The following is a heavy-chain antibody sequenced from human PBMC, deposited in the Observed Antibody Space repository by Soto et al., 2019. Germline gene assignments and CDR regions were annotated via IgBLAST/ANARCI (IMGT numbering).Heavy chain of an antibody. J-gene: IGHJ6*02. Sequence: GASVKVSCKASGYTFTSYYMHWVRQAPGQGLEWMGIINPSGGSTSYAQKFQGRVTMTRDTSTSTVYMELSSLRSEDTAVYYCARDRAIVGATGSYYYYGMDVWGQGTTVTVPS. CDR3: ARDRAIVGATGSYYYYGMDV. CDR1: GYTFTSYY. CDR2: INPSGGST. D-gene: IGHD1-26*01. V-gene: IGHV1-46*01.